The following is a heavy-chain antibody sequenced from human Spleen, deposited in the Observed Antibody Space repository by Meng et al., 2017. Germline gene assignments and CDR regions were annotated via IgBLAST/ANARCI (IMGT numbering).Heavy chain of an antibody. Sequence: QLQLQESGPGLVKPSETLFLTCTVSGVPIRSYYWSWIRQPPGKGLEWIGSIGHSGFTYYTPSLKSRVTVSIDTSRNQFSLWLTSVTAADTAVYYCVRSSGWVKTGFDPWGQGTLVTVSS. CDR2: IGHSGFT. D-gene: IGHD6-19*01. CDR3: VRSSGWVKTGFDP. J-gene: IGHJ5*02. V-gene: IGHV4-59*05. CDR1: GVPIRSYY.